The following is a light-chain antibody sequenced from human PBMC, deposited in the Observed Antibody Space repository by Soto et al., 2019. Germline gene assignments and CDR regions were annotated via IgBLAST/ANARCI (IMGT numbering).Light chain of an antibody. CDR2: HAS. CDR3: QQRDNRPYT. V-gene: IGKV3-11*01. J-gene: IGKJ2*01. CDR1: QSVSTN. Sequence: EIVLTQSPGTLSLSPGERATLSCRASQSVSTNVAWYHQKPGQAPRLVLYHASNRATGIPARFSGSGSETDFTLTISSLEPEDFAVYYCQQRDNRPYTFGQGTRLEIK.